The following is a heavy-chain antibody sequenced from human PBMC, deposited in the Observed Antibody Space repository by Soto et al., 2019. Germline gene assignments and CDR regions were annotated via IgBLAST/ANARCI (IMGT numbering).Heavy chain of an antibody. CDR2: ISSSSNYI. Sequence: PRGSLRLSCAAVGFTFSSYSMNWVRQAPGKGLEGVSFISSSSNYISYADSVKGRFTISRDNAKHSLYLQINSLRAEDTAVYYCARDLDSSGYYPFDYWGQGTLVTVSS. J-gene: IGHJ4*02. V-gene: IGHV3-21*01. CDR1: GFTFSSYS. CDR3: ARDLDSSGYYPFDY. D-gene: IGHD3-22*01.